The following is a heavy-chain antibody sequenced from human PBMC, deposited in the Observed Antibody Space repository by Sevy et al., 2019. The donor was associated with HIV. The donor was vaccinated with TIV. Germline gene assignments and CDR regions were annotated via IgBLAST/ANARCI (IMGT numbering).Heavy chain of an antibody. D-gene: IGHD3-22*01. CDR2: IYYSGST. CDR3: AGGGGGSWLLIRTDGFDI. J-gene: IGHJ3*02. Sequence: SETLSLTCTVSGGSISSYYWSWIRQPPGKGLEWIGYIYYSGSTNYNPSLKSRVTISVDTSKNQFSLKLSSVTAADTAVYYCAGGGGGSWLLIRTDGFDIWGQGTMVTVSS. V-gene: IGHV4-59*01. CDR1: GGSISSYY.